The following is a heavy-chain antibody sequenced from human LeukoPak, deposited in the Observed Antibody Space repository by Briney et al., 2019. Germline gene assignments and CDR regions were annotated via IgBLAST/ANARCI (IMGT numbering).Heavy chain of an antibody. V-gene: IGHV4-39*07. J-gene: IGHJ6*03. D-gene: IGHD2-15*01. CDR1: GDSISTSNSY. Sequence: SETLSLTCTVSGDSISTSNSYWGWIRQPPGKGLEWIGSIYHSGSTYYNPSLKSRVTISVDTSKNQFSLKLSSVTAADTAVYYCARVGGYCSGGSCYQIYYYYMDVWGKGTTVTVSS. CDR3: ARVGGYCSGGSCYQIYYYYMDV. CDR2: IYHSGST.